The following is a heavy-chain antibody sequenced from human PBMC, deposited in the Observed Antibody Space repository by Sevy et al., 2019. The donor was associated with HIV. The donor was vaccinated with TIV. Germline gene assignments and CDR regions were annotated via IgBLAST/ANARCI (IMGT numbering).Heavy chain of an antibody. D-gene: IGHD1-7*01. CDR2: IKQDAGQK. J-gene: IGHJ4*02. CDR3: AREDGNYYFHY. CDR1: GFTFSRYW. V-gene: IGHV3-7*01. Sequence: GGSLRLSGAASGFTFSRYWMGWVRQAPGKGLEWVANIKQDAGQKYYVDSVKGRFTISRDNAKNSLYLQMNSLRAEDTAVYFCAREDGNYYFHYWGQGTLVTVSS.